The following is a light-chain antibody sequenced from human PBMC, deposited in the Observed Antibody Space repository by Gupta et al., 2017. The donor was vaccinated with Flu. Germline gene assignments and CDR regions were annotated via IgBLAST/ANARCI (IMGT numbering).Light chain of an antibody. CDR1: SSDVGSYNL. V-gene: IGLV2-23*02. CDR2: EVS. Sequence: QSALTQPASVSGSPGQSITISCTGTSSDVGSYNLVSWYQQHPGKAPKLMIYEVSKRPSGVSNRVACSKSGTKDSPTLSVLQAEDEAEDDCCYSAGASTFGVFGGGTKLTVL. J-gene: IGLJ2*01. CDR3: CYSAGASTFGV.